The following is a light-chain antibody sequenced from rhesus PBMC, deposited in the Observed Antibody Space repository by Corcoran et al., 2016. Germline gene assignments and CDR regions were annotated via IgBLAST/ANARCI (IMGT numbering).Light chain of an antibody. V-gene: IGKV1-74*01. J-gene: IGKJ2*01. Sequence: DIQMTQSPSSLSASVGDRVTITCRASENVDNYLHWYQQKPGKAPKLLIYAASSLQSGVPSRFSGSGSVTDYTFTISSLQPEDVASYYCQHSYGTPFSFGQGTRVEIE. CDR2: AAS. CDR3: QHSYGTPFS. CDR1: ENVDNY.